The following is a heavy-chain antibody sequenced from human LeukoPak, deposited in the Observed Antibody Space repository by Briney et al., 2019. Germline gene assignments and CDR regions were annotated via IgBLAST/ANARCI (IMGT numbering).Heavy chain of an antibody. CDR3: AKESSGGWYFDY. J-gene: IGHJ4*02. Sequence: GGSLRLSCAASGFTFSSYALHWVRQAPGKGLEWVALISYDGSNKNYADSVKGRFTISRDNSKNTLYLQMSSLRAEDTAVYYCAKESSGGWYFDYWGQGALVTVSS. CDR2: ISYDGSNK. V-gene: IGHV3-30-3*01. CDR1: GFTFSSYA. D-gene: IGHD6-19*01.